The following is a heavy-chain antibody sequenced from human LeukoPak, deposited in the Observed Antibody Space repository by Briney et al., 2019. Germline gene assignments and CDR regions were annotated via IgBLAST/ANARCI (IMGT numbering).Heavy chain of an antibody. CDR3: TRPGVAVAGTSWFDP. J-gene: IGHJ5*02. CDR1: GFTFSGSA. CDR2: IRSKANSYAT. V-gene: IGHV3-73*01. Sequence: GGSLRLSCAASGFTFSGSAMHWVRQASGKGLEWVGCIRSKANSYATAYAASVKGRFTISRDDSKDTAYLQMNSLKTEDTAVYYCTRPGVAVAGTSWFDPWGQGTLVTVSS. D-gene: IGHD6-19*01.